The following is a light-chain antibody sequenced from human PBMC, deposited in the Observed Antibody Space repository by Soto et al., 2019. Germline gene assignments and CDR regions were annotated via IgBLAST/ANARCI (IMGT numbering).Light chain of an antibody. CDR3: QQYNNWPLT. CDR1: HRVAGY. J-gene: IGKJ4*01. V-gene: IGKV3-15*01. Sequence: EILMTQSPATLSVSPGERATLSCRASHRVAGYLAWYQQKPGQAPRLLIYDASTRATGIPARFSGSGSWTLFTLTISSLQSEDFAVYYCQQYNNWPLTFGGGTKVEI. CDR2: DAS.